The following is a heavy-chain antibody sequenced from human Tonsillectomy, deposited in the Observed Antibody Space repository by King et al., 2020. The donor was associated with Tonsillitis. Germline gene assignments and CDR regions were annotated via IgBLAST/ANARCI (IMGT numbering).Heavy chain of an antibody. Sequence: VQLVESGGGLVQPGGSLRLSCADSGCTFSSYAMSWVRQAPGKGLEWVSAISGSGGSTYYADSVKGRFTISRDNSKNTLYLQMNSLRAEDTALYYCAKDQYSSSSYNWFDPWGQGTLVTVSS. CDR1: GCTFSSYA. CDR2: ISGSGGST. D-gene: IGHD6-13*01. V-gene: IGHV3-23*04. J-gene: IGHJ5*02. CDR3: AKDQYSSSSYNWFDP.